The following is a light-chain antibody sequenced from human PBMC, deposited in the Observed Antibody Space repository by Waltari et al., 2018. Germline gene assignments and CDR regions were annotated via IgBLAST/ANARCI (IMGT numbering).Light chain of an antibody. Sequence: DIQMTQSPSSLSASVGDRVTITCRASENVNNYLNWYQQKPGKAPKLLIYKASTLQSGVPSRFSGSGAGTDYTFTISSLQSEDVATYYCQHNYGTPYSFG. CDR3: QHNYGTPYS. CDR2: KAS. CDR1: ENVNNY. V-gene: IGKV1-39*01. J-gene: IGKJ2*03.